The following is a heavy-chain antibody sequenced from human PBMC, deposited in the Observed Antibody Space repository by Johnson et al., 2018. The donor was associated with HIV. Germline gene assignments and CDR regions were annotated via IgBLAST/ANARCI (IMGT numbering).Heavy chain of an antibody. CDR3: ARGGLGYQNIHDPFDI. CDR1: GFTFSSYV. J-gene: IGHJ3*02. CDR2: INWNGGST. V-gene: IGHV3-20*04. D-gene: IGHD2-2*01. Sequence: VQLVESGGGVVQPGRSLRLSCAASGFTFSSYVMHWVRQAPGKGLEWVSGINWNGGSTGYADSVKGRFTISRDNAKNSLHLQMNSLRAEDTALYFCARGGLGYQNIHDPFDIWGQGTMVTVSS.